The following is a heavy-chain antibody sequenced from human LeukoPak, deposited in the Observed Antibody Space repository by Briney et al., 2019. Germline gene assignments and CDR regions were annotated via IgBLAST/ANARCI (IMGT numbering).Heavy chain of an antibody. CDR1: GFTVSSKY. J-gene: IGHJ6*02. V-gene: IGHV3-66*01. D-gene: IGHD3-22*01. CDR3: ARVPSYYYDSSGYPGYYYYYGMDV. CDR2: IYSGGST. Sequence: PGGSLRLSCAASGFTVSSKYMTWVRQAPGKGLEWVSLIYSGGSTYYADSVKGRFTISRDNSKNTLYLQMNSLRAEDTAMYYCARVPSYYYDSSGYPGYYYYYGMDVWGQGTTVTVSS.